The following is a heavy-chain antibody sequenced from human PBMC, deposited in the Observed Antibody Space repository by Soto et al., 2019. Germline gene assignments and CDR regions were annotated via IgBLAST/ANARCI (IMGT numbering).Heavy chain of an antibody. D-gene: IGHD6-13*01. J-gene: IGHJ4*02. V-gene: IGHV3-23*01. CDR3: AKDQEYSVSWYRIRGVNFDY. CDR2: ISGSGGST. Sequence: EVQLLESGGGLVQPGGSLRLSCAASGFTFSSYAMSWVRQAPGKGLEWVSAISGSGGSTYYADSVKGRFTISRDNAKNTLYLQMNSLRAADTAVYYCAKDQEYSVSWYRIRGVNFDYWGQGTLVTVSS. CDR1: GFTFSSYA.